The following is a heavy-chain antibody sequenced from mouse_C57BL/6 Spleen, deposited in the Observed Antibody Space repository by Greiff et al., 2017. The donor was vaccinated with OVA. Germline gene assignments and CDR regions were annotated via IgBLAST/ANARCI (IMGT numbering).Heavy chain of an antibody. CDR3: ARGGYYGSMDY. V-gene: IGHV1-81*01. D-gene: IGHD1-1*01. J-gene: IGHJ4*01. Sequence: QVQLQQSGAELARPGASVKLSCKASGYTFTSYGISWVRQRTGQGLEWIGEIYPRSGNTYYNEKFKGKATLTADKSSSTAYMELRSLTSEDSAVYFCARGGYYGSMDYWGQGTSVTVSS. CDR1: GYTFTSYG. CDR2: IYPRSGNT.